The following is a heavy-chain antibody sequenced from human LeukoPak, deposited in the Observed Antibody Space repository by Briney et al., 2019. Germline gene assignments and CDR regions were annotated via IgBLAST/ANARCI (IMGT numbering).Heavy chain of an antibody. J-gene: IGHJ5*02. D-gene: IGHD2-2*01. CDR3: ASAGYCSSTSCPNWFDP. CDR1: GYTFTSYD. CDR2: IIPIFGTA. Sequence: ASVKVSCKASGYTFTSYDINWVRQAPGQGLEWMGGIIPIFGTANYAQKFQGRVTITADESTSTAYMELSSLRSEDTAVYYCASAGYCSSTSCPNWFDPWGPGTLVTVSS. V-gene: IGHV1-69*13.